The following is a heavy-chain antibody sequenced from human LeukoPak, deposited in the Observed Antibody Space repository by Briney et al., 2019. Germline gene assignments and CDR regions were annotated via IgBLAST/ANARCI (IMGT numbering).Heavy chain of an antibody. CDR1: GFTFNSYG. Sequence: GGSLRLSCAASGFTFNSYGIHWVRQAPGKGLEWVAFIWYDGSNKYYADSVKGRFTISRDNSKNTLYLQMNSLRAEDTAVYYCAKDRDYCSSTSCYLGPFDYWGQGTLVTVSS. CDR3: AKDRDYCSSTSCYLGPFDY. J-gene: IGHJ4*02. V-gene: IGHV3-30*02. CDR2: IWYDGSNK. D-gene: IGHD2-2*01.